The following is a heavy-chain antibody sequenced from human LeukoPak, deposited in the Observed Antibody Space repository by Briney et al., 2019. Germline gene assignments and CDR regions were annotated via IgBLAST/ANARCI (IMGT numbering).Heavy chain of an antibody. Sequence: ASVKVSCKASGYTFTGYYMHWVRQAPGQGLEWMGRINPNSGGTNYAQKFQGRVTMTRDTSISTAYMELSRLRSDDTAVYYCARVDRYNWNDGEIEYNWFDPWGQGTLVTVSS. CDR1: GYTFTGYY. D-gene: IGHD1-1*01. J-gene: IGHJ5*02. CDR3: ARVDRYNWNDGEIEYNWFDP. V-gene: IGHV1-2*06. CDR2: INPNSGGT.